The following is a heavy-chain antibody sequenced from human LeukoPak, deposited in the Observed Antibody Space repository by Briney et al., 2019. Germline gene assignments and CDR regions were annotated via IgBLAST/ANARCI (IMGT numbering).Heavy chain of an antibody. CDR2: IYYSGST. CDR1: GGSISSSSYY. D-gene: IGHD6-19*01. V-gene: IGHV4-39*07. J-gene: IGHJ4*02. CDR3: ARSLTPDLYGSGLIDY. Sequence: SETLSLTCTVSGGSISSSSYYWGWIRQPPGKGLEWIGSIYYSGSTYYNPSLKSRVTISVGTSKNQFSLKLSSVTAADTAVYYCARSLTPDLYGSGLIDYWGQGTLVTVSS.